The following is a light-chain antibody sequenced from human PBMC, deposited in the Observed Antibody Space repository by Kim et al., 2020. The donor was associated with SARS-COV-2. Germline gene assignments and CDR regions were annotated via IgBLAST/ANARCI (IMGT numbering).Light chain of an antibody. V-gene: IGKV3D-15*01. CDR1: QSVSSN. CDR2: GAS. CDR3: HQYDHWPNT. Sequence: EIVMSQSPATLTVSPGERGTLSCRASQSVSSNVAWYQQKPGQAPRLLIYGASTRATGIPARFSGSGSGTEFTLTISSLQSEDFAIYHCHQYDHWPNTFGRGTKLEI. J-gene: IGKJ2*01.